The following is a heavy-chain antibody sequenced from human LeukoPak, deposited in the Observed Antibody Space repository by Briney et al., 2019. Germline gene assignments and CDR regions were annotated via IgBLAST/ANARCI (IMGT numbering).Heavy chain of an antibody. J-gene: IGHJ4*02. Sequence: GGSLRLSCAASGFAFNSYSMNWVRQAPGRGLEWISYMSNNGDAIYYADSVKGRFTISRDNAKNSLYLQMNSLRVEDTAVYYCARTPEGDFWSGYYQFDYWGQGTLVTVSS. D-gene: IGHD3-3*01. CDR2: MSNNGDAI. CDR1: GFAFNSYS. CDR3: ARTPEGDFWSGYYQFDY. V-gene: IGHV3-48*01.